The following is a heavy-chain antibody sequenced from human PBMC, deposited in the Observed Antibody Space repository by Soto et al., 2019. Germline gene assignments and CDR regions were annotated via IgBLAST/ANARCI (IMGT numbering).Heavy chain of an antibody. D-gene: IGHD2-2*02. CDR2: IYHSGST. Sequence: SETLSLTCAVSGGSISSGGYSWSWIRQPPGKGLEWIGYIYHSGSTYYNPSLKSRVTISVDRSKNQFSMKLSSVTAADTAVYYCARALAAISFYYFDYRGQGTLVTVSS. CDR1: GGSISSGGYS. V-gene: IGHV4-30-2*01. J-gene: IGHJ4*02. CDR3: ARALAAISFYYFDY.